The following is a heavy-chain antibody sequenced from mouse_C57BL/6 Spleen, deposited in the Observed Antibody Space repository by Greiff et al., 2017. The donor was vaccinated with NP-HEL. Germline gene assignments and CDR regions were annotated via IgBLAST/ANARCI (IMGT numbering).Heavy chain of an antibody. D-gene: IGHD1-1*01. V-gene: IGHV1-69*01. CDR2: IDPSDSYT. CDR1: GYTFTSYW. J-gene: IGHJ1*03. CDR3: AREELQEYFDV. Sequence: QVQLQQPGAELVMPGASVQLSCKASGYTFTSYWMHWVKQRPGQGLEWIGEIDPSDSYTHYNQKFKGKSTLTVDKSSSTAYMQLSSLTSEDSAVYYCAREELQEYFDVWGTGTTVTVSS.